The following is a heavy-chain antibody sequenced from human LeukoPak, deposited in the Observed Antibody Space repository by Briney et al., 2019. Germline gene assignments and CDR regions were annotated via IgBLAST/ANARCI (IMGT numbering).Heavy chain of an antibody. Sequence: PGGSLRLSCAASGFTFSSYAMHWVRQAPGKGLEWVAVISYDGSNKYYADSVKGRFTISRDNSKNTLYLQMNSLRAEDTAVYYCAKDRLDWDSWDYYFDYWGQGTLVTVSS. V-gene: IGHV3-30-3*01. D-gene: IGHD3-3*01. CDR2: ISYDGSNK. CDR3: AKDRLDWDSWDYYFDY. CDR1: GFTFSSYA. J-gene: IGHJ4*02.